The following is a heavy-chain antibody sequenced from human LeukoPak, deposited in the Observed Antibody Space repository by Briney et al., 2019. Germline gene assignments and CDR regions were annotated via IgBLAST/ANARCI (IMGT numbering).Heavy chain of an antibody. J-gene: IGHJ6*03. CDR2: IYTSGST. V-gene: IGHV4-39*07. Sequence: SETLSLTCTVSGGSISSSSYYWGWIRQPPGKGLEWIGRIYTSGSTNYSPSLKSRVTMSVDTSKNRFSLKLSSVTAADTAVYYCARDIRGSGSYFHDYYLDVWGKGTTVTISS. CDR1: GGSISSSSYY. D-gene: IGHD3-10*01. CDR3: ARDIRGSGSYFHDYYLDV.